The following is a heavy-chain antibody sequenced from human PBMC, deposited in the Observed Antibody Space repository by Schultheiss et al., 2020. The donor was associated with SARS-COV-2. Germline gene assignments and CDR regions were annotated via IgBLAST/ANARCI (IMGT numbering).Heavy chain of an antibody. J-gene: IGHJ5*02. CDR1: GGSISSSNW. D-gene: IGHD6-13*01. CDR2: IYYSGST. Sequence: GSLRLSCAVSGGSISSSNWWSWVRQPPGKGLEWIGYIYYSGSTNYNPSLKSRVTISVDTSKNQFSLKLSSVTAADTAVYYCARRRIAAADEYNWFDPWGQGTLVTVSS. V-gene: IGHV4-4*02. CDR3: ARRRIAAADEYNWFDP.